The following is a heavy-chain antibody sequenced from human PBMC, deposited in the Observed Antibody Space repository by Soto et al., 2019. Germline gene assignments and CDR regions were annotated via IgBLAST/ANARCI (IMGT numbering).Heavy chain of an antibody. D-gene: IGHD1-20*01. Sequence: SGPTLVNPTQTLTLTCTFSGFSLTTIGVGVGWIRQPPGKALEWLALIYWNDDKRYSPSLKGRLTITKDTSKNQVVLAMTNMDPVDTATYYCAHHTITPVTNWFDPWGLGTLVTVSS. CDR3: AHHTITPVTNWFDP. CDR1: GFSLTTIGVG. CDR2: IYWNDDK. J-gene: IGHJ5*02. V-gene: IGHV2-5*01.